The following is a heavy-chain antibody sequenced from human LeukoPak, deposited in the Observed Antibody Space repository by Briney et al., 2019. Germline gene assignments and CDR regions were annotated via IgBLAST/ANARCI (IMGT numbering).Heavy chain of an antibody. CDR3: AREHQTGDAFDI. CDR2: IIPIFGTA. J-gene: IGHJ3*02. V-gene: IGHV1-69*13. Sequence: SVKVSCKASGGTFNSYAISWVRQAPGQGLEWMGGIIPIFGTANYAQKFQGRVTITADESTSTAYMELSSLRSEDTAVYYCAREHQTGDAFDIWGQGTMVTVSS. D-gene: IGHD7-27*01. CDR1: GGTFNSYA.